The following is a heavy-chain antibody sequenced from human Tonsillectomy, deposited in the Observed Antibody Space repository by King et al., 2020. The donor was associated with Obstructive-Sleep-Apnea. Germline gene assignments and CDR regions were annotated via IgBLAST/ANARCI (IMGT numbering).Heavy chain of an antibody. V-gene: IGHV3-30*02. CDR2: IRYDGTNK. CDR3: ATLGAYYDSNGRYYRGPFDY. D-gene: IGHD3-22*01. CDR1: GFTFSTYG. J-gene: IGHJ4*02. Sequence: VQLVESGGGVVQSGRSLRLSCAASGFTFSTYGMHWVRQAPGKGLEWVTFIRYDGTNKYYADSVKGRFTISRDNSKNTLYLKRNSLRPDDTAVYDLATLGAYYDSNGRYYRGPFDYWGQGTLVTVSS.